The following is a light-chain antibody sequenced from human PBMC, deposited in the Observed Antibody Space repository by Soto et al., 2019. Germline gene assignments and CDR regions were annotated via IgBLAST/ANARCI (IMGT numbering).Light chain of an antibody. CDR3: QQYGSSHPWT. CDR1: QSVSSSY. Sequence: EIVLPQAPGSLSLSPGERATLSCRASQSVSSSYLAWYQQKPGQAPRLLIYGAYSRATGIPDRFSGGGSGTDFTLTISRLEPEDFAVYYCQQYGSSHPWTFGQGTKVDIK. V-gene: IGKV3-20*01. J-gene: IGKJ1*01. CDR2: GAY.